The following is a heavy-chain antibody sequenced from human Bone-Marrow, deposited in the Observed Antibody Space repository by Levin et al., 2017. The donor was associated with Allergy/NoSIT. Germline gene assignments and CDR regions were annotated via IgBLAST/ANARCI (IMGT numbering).Heavy chain of an antibody. Sequence: GESLKISCKTSGYAFTSRFIHWVRQAPGQDLEWMGWISPNSGNTHFAQKFEDRVTMTRDTSLSTVYIHLTRLTYDDTAVYYCARDPNSTLYGSAMYYRGSFFDPWGQGTLVTVSS. V-gene: IGHV1-2*02. CDR1: GYAFTSRF. CDR2: ISPNSGNT. J-gene: IGHJ5*02. CDR3: ARDPNSTLYGSAMYYRGSFFDP. D-gene: IGHD3-10*01.